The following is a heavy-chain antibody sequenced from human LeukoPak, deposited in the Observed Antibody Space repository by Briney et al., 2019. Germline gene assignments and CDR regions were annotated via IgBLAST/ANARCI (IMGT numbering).Heavy chain of an antibody. J-gene: IGHJ4*02. CDR2: ISGSGGST. V-gene: IGHV3-23*01. Sequence: GGSLRLSCAASGFTFDDYGMSWVRQAPGKGLEWVSAISGSGGSTYYADSVKGRFTIPRDNSKNTLYLQMNSLRAEDTAVYYCAKEDWTYDILTGYFDYWGQGTLVTVSS. CDR1: GFTFDDYG. D-gene: IGHD3-9*01. CDR3: AKEDWTYDILTGYFDY.